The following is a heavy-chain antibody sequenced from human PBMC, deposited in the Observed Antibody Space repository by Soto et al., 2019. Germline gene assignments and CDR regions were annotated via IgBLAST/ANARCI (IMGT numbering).Heavy chain of an antibody. CDR3: WGGGYYGSGSFSILHFDY. D-gene: IGHD3-10*01. Sequence: QVQLVQSGAEVKKPGASVKVSCKASGYTFTSYGISWVRQAPGQGLEWMGWISAYNGNTNYAQKLQGRVTMTTDTTTSTAYMGLGRLESDDQGVYYCWGGGYYGSGSFSILHFDYWGQGTLVTVSS. J-gene: IGHJ4*02. CDR1: GYTFTSYG. V-gene: IGHV1-18*01. CDR2: ISAYNGNT.